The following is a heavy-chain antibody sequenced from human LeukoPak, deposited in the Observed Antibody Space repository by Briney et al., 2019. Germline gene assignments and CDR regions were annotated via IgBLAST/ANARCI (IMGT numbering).Heavy chain of an antibody. CDR2: ISYDGSNK. V-gene: IGHV3-30-3*01. Sequence: PGGSLRLSCAASGFTFSSYAMHWVRQAPGKGLEWVAVISYDGSNKYYADSVKGRFTISRDNSKNTLYLQMNSLRAEDTAVYYCIPPSVPYWGQGTLVTVSS. CDR1: GFTFSSYA. CDR3: IPPSVPY. J-gene: IGHJ4*02. D-gene: IGHD2-2*01.